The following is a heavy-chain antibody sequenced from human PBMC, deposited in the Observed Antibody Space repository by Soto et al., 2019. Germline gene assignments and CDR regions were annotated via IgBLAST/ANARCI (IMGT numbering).Heavy chain of an antibody. V-gene: IGHV3-74*01. J-gene: IGHJ4*02. CDR1: GFTFSSYR. CDR2: INDGGITT. CDR3: ARDGTSRYDY. Sequence: HPGGSLRLSCAASGFTFSSYRMHWVRQAPGKGLVWVSRINDGGITTSDADSVKGRFTISRDNAKNTLYLQMNSLRVEDTAVYYCARDGTSRYDYWGQGTLVTVSS. D-gene: IGHD2-2*01.